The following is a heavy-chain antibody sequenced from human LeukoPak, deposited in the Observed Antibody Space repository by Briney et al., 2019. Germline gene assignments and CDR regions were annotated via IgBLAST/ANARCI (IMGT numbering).Heavy chain of an antibody. Sequence: GGPLGLSCSASGFTFKSYAMHWVRQAPGKGLEYVSSINTNGANTYYADSVKGRFTISRDNSRNTVYVQMNSLTPEDTAVYYCVKGLDYSSSQMDSWGQGTLVTVSS. CDR2: INTNGANT. D-gene: IGHD6-6*01. CDR1: GFTFKSYA. CDR3: VKGLDYSSSQMDS. V-gene: IGHV3-64*05. J-gene: IGHJ4*02.